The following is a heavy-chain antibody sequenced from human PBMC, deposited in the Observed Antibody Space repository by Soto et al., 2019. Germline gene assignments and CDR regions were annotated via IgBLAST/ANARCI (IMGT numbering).Heavy chain of an antibody. CDR3: ARGGPSETPILRRYYYYEMDV. CDR2: ISYDGSNK. D-gene: IGHD2-2*02. CDR1: GFTFSSYA. J-gene: IGHJ6*02. V-gene: IGHV3-30-3*01. Sequence: QVQLVESGGGVVQPGRSLRLSCAASGFTFSSYAMHWVRQAPGKGLERVAVISYDGSNKYYADSVKGRFTISRDNSKNTLYLQMNSLRAEDTAVYYCARGGPSETPILRRYYYYEMDVWGQGTTVTVSS.